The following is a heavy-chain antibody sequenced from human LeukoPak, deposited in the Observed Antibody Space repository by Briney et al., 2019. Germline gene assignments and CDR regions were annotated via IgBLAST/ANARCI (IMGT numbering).Heavy chain of an antibody. CDR3: ARDPGSSGWYFDY. Sequence: GGSLRLSCAASGFTFSSYWMSWVRQAPGKGLEWVANIKQDGSEKYYVDSVKGRFTISRDNSKNTLYLQMGSLRAEDMAVYYCARDPGSSGWYFDYWGQGTLVTVSS. CDR1: GFTFSSYW. CDR2: IKQDGSEK. V-gene: IGHV3-7*01. J-gene: IGHJ4*02. D-gene: IGHD6-19*01.